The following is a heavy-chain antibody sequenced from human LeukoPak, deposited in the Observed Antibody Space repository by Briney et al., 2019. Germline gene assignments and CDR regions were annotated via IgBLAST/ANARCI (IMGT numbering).Heavy chain of an antibody. V-gene: IGHV3-48*04. D-gene: IGHD6-25*01. J-gene: IGHJ4*02. CDR1: GFTFSSYW. CDR2: ISSSGSTI. CDR3: ARVGGGIDLDY. Sequence: PGGSLRLSCAASGFTFSSYWVSWVRQAPGKGLEWVSYISSSGSTIYYADSVKGRFTISRDDAKNSLYLQMNSLRAEDTAVYYCARVGGGIDLDYWGQGTLVTVSS.